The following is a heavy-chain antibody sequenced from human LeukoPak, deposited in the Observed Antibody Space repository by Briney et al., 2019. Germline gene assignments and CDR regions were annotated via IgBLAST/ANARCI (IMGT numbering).Heavy chain of an antibody. V-gene: IGHV3-21*01. Sequence: GGSLRLSCAASGFTFSSYSTNWVRQAPGKGLEWVSSISSSSSYIYYADSVKGRFTISRHNAKNSLYLQMNSLRAEDTAVCYCARISSSWHYFDYWGQGTLVTVSS. CDR2: ISSSSSYI. CDR3: ARISSSWHYFDY. D-gene: IGHD6-13*01. CDR1: GFTFSSYS. J-gene: IGHJ4*02.